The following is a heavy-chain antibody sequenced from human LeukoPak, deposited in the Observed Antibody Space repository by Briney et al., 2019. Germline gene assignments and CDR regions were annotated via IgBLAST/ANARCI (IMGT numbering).Heavy chain of an antibody. Sequence: PGGSLRLSCAASALTFSGYGMHWVRQAPGKGLEWVAVISYDGSKKYYADSVKGRFTISRDNSMNTLYLQLNSLRAEDTAVYYCAKDAHYYGSGGRYYWGQGTLVTVSS. D-gene: IGHD3-10*01. J-gene: IGHJ4*02. CDR2: ISYDGSKK. V-gene: IGHV3-30*18. CDR3: AKDAHYYGSGGRYY. CDR1: ALTFSGYG.